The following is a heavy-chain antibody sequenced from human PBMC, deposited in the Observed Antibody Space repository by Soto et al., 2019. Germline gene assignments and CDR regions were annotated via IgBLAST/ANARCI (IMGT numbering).Heavy chain of an antibody. D-gene: IGHD3-10*01. CDR3: AKRAWHHSTGSSDY. CDR1: GFGFKSYD. CDR2: ISTDGVTT. V-gene: IGHV3-23*01. J-gene: IGHJ4*02. Sequence: EVQLLESGGALVHPGASLGLSCAASGFGFKSYDMTWVRQAPGKGLEWVSSISTDGVTTYYADSVKGRFTISRDNSKNILYLHMNSLRAEDSAVYHCAKRAWHHSTGSSDYWGQGTLVTVSS.